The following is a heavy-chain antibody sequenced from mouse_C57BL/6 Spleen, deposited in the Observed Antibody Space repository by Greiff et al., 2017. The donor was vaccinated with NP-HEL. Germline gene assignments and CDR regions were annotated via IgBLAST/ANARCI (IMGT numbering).Heavy chain of an antibody. V-gene: IGHV1-55*01. J-gene: IGHJ2*01. CDR3: ARKEDYYGSSLDY. CDR2: IYPGSGST. Sequence: SGASVKMSCKASGYTFTSYWITWVKQRPGQGLEWIGDIYPGSGSTNYNEKFKSKATLTVDTSSSTAYMQLSSLTSEDSAVYYCARKEDYYGSSLDYWGQGTTLTVSS. CDR1: GYTFTSYW. D-gene: IGHD1-1*01.